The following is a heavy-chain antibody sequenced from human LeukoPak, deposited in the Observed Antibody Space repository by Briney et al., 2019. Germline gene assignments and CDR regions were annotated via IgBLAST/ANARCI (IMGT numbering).Heavy chain of an antibody. Sequence: GGSLRLSCAASGFTFSSYGMHWVRQAPGKGLEWVAVISYDGSNKYYADSVKGRFTISRDNSKNTLYLQMNSLGAEDTAVYLSSGYSTFDYWGQGTLVTVSS. CDR2: ISYDGSNK. V-gene: IGHV3-30*03. CDR3: SGYSTFDY. J-gene: IGHJ4*02. D-gene: IGHD5-18*01. CDR1: GFTFSSYG.